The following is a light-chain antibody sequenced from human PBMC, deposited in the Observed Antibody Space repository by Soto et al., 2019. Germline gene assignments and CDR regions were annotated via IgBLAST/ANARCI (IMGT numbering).Light chain of an antibody. J-gene: IGLJ1*01. V-gene: IGLV2-8*01. CDR3: SSCAGSNNPYV. CDR2: EVS. Sequence: QSALTQPPSASGSPGQSVSISCTGTSSDGGGCKFVSWYQQYPGKAPKLIIYEVSKRPSGVPDRFSGSKSGNTASLTVSGLQAEDEADYYCSSCAGSNNPYVFGTGAKLTVL. CDR1: SSDGGGCKF.